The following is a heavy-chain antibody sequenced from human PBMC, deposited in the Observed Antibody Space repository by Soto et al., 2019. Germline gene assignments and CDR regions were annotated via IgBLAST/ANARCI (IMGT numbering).Heavy chain of an antibody. CDR2: IYYSGST. D-gene: IGHD3-10*01. J-gene: IGHJ5*02. CDR1: GGSISSGGYY. CDR3: ASGVRYGSGGGWFDP. Sequence: QVQLQESGPGLVKPSQTLSLTCTVSGGSISSGGYYWSWIRQHPGKGLEWIGYIYYSGSTYYNPSLKGRVTIXXDXSXXQFSLKLSSVTAADTAVYYCASGVRYGSGGGWFDPWGQGTLVTVSS. V-gene: IGHV4-31*03.